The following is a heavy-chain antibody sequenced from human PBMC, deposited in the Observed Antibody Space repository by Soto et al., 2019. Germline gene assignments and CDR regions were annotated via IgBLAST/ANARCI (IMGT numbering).Heavy chain of an antibody. CDR3: NTPSTHGFNLYYFDY. Sequence: GGSLRLSCAASGFTFSNAWMSWVRQAPGKGLEWVGRIKSKTDGGTTDYAAPVKGRFTISRDDSKNTLYLQMNSLKTEDTAVYYCNTPSTHGFNLYYFDYSGQGPLVTVYS. J-gene: IGHJ4*02. D-gene: IGHD2-2*01. CDR2: IKSKTDGGTT. V-gene: IGHV3-15*01. CDR1: GFTFSNAW.